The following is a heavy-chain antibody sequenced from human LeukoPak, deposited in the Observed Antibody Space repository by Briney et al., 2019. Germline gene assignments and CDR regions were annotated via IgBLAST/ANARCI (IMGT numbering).Heavy chain of an antibody. D-gene: IGHD2-2*01. Sequence: SVKVSCKASGGTFSSYSISWVRQAPGQGPEWMGRIIPVLGIANYAQKFQGRVTITADKSTSTAYMELSSLRSEDTAVYYCARAGHPGSTEFDYWGQGTLVTVSS. V-gene: IGHV1-69*02. J-gene: IGHJ4*02. CDR3: ARAGHPGSTEFDY. CDR2: IIPVLGIA. CDR1: GGTFSSYS.